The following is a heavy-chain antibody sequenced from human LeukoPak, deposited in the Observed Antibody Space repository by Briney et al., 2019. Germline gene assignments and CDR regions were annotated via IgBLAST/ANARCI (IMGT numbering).Heavy chain of an antibody. CDR1: GYTFTNYY. CDR2: INPSDGST. J-gene: IGHJ4*02. D-gene: IGHD3-22*01. CDR3: ARDLASSGYYWD. V-gene: IGHV1-46*01. Sequence: ASVKVSCKASGYTFTNYYMHWVRQAPGQGLEWMGIINPSDGSTSYAQNFQGRVTMARDTSTSAVYMELSSLRSEDTAVYYCARDLASSGYYWDWGQGTLVTVSS.